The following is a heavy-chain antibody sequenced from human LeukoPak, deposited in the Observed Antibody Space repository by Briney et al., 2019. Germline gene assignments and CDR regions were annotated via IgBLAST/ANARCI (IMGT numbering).Heavy chain of an antibody. Sequence: GRSLRLSCAASGFTFSDNGIHWVRQAPGRGLEWVSTIVSSDTYYGDSVKGRFTISRDNSKNTVYLQMNSLRVEDTAVYYCAKLPLVGTFFDYWGQGTLVTVSS. CDR2: IVSSDT. CDR1: GFTFSDNG. D-gene: IGHD1-26*01. V-gene: IGHV3-23*01. J-gene: IGHJ4*02. CDR3: AKLPLVGTFFDY.